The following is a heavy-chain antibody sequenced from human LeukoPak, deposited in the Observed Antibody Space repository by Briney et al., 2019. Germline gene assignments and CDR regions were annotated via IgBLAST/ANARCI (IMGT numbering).Heavy chain of an antibody. D-gene: IGHD1-26*01. CDR1: GGSFSGYY. J-gene: IGHJ4*02. V-gene: IGHV4-34*01. CDR3: ASRTIVGASNFDY. CDR2: INHSGST. Sequence: SETLSLTCAVYGGSFSGYYWSWTRQPPGKGLEWIGEINHSGSTNYNPSLKSRVTISVDTSKNQFSLKLSSVTAADTAVYYCASRTIVGASNFDYWGQGTLVTVSS.